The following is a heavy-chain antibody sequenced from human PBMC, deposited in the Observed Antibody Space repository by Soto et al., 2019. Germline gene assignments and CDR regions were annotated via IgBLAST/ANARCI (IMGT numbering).Heavy chain of an antibody. V-gene: IGHV2-5*02. CDR3: VRNWRYYGGDYYYGMDA. CDR2: IYWDDDE. D-gene: IGHD3-10*01. J-gene: IGHJ6*02. Sequence: KESGPTLVKPTQTLTLTCTFSGFSLNTGGVGVGWVRQPRGKAMEWLALIYWDDDERYRPSLRSRLNITKDTINNQVVLTMTNLDPEDTATYYCVRNWRYYGGDYYYGMDAWGQGTTVTVSS. CDR1: GFSLNTGGVG.